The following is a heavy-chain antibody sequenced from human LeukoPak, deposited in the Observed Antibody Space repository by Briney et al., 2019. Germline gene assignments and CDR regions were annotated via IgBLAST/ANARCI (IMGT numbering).Heavy chain of an antibody. CDR1: GFTFSSYA. CDR3: AKTFEQWLIPTSFDY. J-gene: IGHJ4*02. D-gene: IGHD6-19*01. Sequence: GGSLRLSCAASGFTFSSYAMSWVRQAPGKGLEWVSAISGSGGSTFYADSVKGRLTISRDNSENTLYLQMNSLRAEDTAVYYCAKTFEQWLIPTSFDYWGQGTLVTVSS. V-gene: IGHV3-23*01. CDR2: ISGSGGST.